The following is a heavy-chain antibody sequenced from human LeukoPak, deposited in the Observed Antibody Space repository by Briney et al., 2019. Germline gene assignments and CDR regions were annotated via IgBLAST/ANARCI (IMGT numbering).Heavy chain of an antibody. CDR2: IIPIFGTA. J-gene: IGHJ6*03. D-gene: IGHD2-15*01. CDR1: GCTFSSYA. CDR3: GRVALLGVVVVAASSPSNYYMAV. Sequence: SVKVSCKASGCTFSSYAISWVRQAPGQGLEWMGGIIPIFGTANYAQKFQGRVTITTDESTSTAYMDLRSLRSEDTAVYYCGRVALLGVVVVAASSPSNYYMAVWGKGTTVTVSS. V-gene: IGHV1-69*05.